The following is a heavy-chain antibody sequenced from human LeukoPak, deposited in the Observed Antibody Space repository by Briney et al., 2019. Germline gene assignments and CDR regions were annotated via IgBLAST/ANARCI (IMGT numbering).Heavy chain of an antibody. CDR2: ISSSSSYI. CDR1: GFTFSSYS. V-gene: IGHV3-21*01. Sequence: GGSLRLSCAASGFTFSSYSMNWVRQAPGKGLEWVSSISSSSSYIYYADSVKGRFTISRDNAKNSLYPQMNSLRAEDTAVYYCATQETGSSGWYGGDWYFDLWGRGTLVTVSS. J-gene: IGHJ2*01. D-gene: IGHD6-19*01. CDR3: ATQETGSSGWYGGDWYFDL.